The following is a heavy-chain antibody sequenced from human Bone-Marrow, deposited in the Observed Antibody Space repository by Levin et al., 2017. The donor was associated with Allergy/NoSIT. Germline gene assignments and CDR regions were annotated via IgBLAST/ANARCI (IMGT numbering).Heavy chain of an antibody. V-gene: IGHV3-23*01. J-gene: IGHJ6*02. CDR2: ISDNADST. CDR1: GFTFSGNA. Sequence: GGSLRLSCTASGFTFSGNAMTWVRQTPGKGLEWVSAISDNADSTYYADSVRGRFTISRDNSKNTLYLQMNSLRAEDTAVYYCAKDRGISVWGQGTTVTVSS. CDR3: AKDRGISV.